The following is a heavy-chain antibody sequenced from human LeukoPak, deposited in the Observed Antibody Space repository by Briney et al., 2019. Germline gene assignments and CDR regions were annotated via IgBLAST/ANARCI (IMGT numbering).Heavy chain of an antibody. J-gene: IGHJ4*02. CDR3: ARFAKWELHIDY. Sequence: GRSLRLSCAASGFRFDSHAMHWVRQAPGKGLEWVIFISYDGRIKYYADSVKGRFTISRDNSKNTLYLQMNSLRAEDTAVYYCARFAKWELHIDYWGQGTLVTVSS. D-gene: IGHD1-26*01. V-gene: IGHV3-30*04. CDR1: GFRFDSHA. CDR2: ISYDGRIK.